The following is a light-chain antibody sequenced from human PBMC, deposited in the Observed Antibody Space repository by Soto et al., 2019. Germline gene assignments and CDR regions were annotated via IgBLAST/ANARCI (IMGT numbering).Light chain of an antibody. CDR3: AAWDNSLSGMV. CDR1: SSDVGDYEH. CDR2: DVT. Sequence: QSVLTQPPSVSGSPGQSVTISCTVTSSDVGDYEHVSWYQQAPGTAPKLIIFDVTNRPSGVPDRFSGSKSGNTPSLTIFGLQAEGEADYYCAAWDNSLSGMVFGGGTKVTVL. V-gene: IGLV2-18*01. J-gene: IGLJ3*02.